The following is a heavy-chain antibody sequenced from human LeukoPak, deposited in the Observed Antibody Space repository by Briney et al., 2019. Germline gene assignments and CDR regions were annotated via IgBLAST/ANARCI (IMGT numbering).Heavy chain of an antibody. J-gene: IGHJ4*02. V-gene: IGHV1-58*02. CDR1: VFTFTSSA. CDR3: AAYLWYSSGWYEGYYFDY. Sequence: VASVKVSCKASVFTFTSSAMQWVRQPRGQRLEWIGWIVVGSGNTNYAKKIQERVTITRDMSTSTAYMELSSLRSENTAVYYCAAYLWYSSGWYEGYYFDYWGQGTLVTVSS. D-gene: IGHD6-19*01. CDR2: IVVGSGNT.